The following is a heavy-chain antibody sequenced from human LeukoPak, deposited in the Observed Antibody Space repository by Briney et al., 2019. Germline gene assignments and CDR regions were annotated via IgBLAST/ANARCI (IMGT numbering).Heavy chain of an antibody. D-gene: IGHD6-19*01. Sequence: GGSLRLSCAASGFTFSSYSMSWVRQAPGKGLEWVSSISSSSSYIYYADSVKGRFTISRDNAKNSLYLQMNSLRAEDTAVYYCARDLGYSSGPNYWGQGTRVTVSS. V-gene: IGHV3-21*01. CDR2: ISSSSSYI. J-gene: IGHJ4*02. CDR1: GFTFSSYS. CDR3: ARDLGYSSGPNY.